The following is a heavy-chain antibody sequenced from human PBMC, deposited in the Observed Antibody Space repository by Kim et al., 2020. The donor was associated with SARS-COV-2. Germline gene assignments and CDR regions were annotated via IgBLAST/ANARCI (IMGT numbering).Heavy chain of an antibody. CDR1: GGSISSSSYY. Sequence: SETLSLTCTVSGGSISSSSYYWGWIRQPPGKGLEWIGSIYYSGSTYYNPSLKSRVTISVDTSKNQFSLKLSSVTAADTAVYYCARVCTEEAPLPYYYGMDVWGQGTTVTVSS. D-gene: IGHD2-2*01. V-gene: IGHV4-39*01. J-gene: IGHJ6*02. CDR2: IYYSGST. CDR3: ARVCTEEAPLPYYYGMDV.